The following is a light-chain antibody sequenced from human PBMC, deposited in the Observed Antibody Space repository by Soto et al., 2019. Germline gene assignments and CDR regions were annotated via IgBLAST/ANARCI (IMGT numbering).Light chain of an antibody. V-gene: IGLV2-14*01. CDR3: SGYKPKSTRV. CDR1: RRDVGAYNL. CDR2: EVR. J-gene: IGLJ3*02. Sequence: QSVLTQPASVSGSPGQSITISCSGTRRDVGAYNLVSWYQQPPGKAPQLLIYEVRNRPSGISSRFSGSRSGNTASLTISSRPPEGEANYYCSGYKPKSTRVFAGGTKL.